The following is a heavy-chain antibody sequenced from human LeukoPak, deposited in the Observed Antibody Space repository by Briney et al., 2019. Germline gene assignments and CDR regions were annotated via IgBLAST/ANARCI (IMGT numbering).Heavy chain of an antibody. Sequence: GESLKISCKGSGYSFTSYWIGWVRQMPGKGLEWMGMIYPGDSDTRYSPSFQGQVTISADKSISTAYLQWSSLKASDSAMYYCARWDGYYGSGSPYYYMDVWGKGTTVTVSS. CDR2: IYPGDSDT. CDR3: ARWDGYYGSGSPYYYMDV. V-gene: IGHV5-51*01. J-gene: IGHJ6*03. D-gene: IGHD3-10*01. CDR1: GYSFTSYW.